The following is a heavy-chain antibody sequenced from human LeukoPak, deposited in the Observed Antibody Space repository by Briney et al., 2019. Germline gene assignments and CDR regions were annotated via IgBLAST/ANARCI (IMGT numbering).Heavy chain of an antibody. D-gene: IGHD2-15*01. CDR1: GGSFSGYY. CDR2: INHSGST. J-gene: IGHJ4*02. CDR3: AREGIAADLAY. V-gene: IGHV4-34*01. Sequence: SETLSLTCAVYGGSFSGYYWSWIRQPPGKGLEWIGEINHSGSTNYNPSLKSRVTISVDTSKNQFSLKLSSVTAADTAVYYCAREGIAADLAYWGQGTLVTVSS.